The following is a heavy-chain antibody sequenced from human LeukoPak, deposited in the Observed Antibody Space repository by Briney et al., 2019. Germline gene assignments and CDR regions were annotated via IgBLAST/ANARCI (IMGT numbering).Heavy chain of an antibody. V-gene: IGHV3-11*06. D-gene: IGHD6-19*01. J-gene: IGHJ6*02. CDR2: ISSSSSYI. Sequence: GGSLRLSCAVSGFTFSAYSMTWIRQAPGKGLEWVSSISSSSSYIYYADSVKGRFTISRDNAKNSLYLQMNSLRAEDTAVYYCARDQYSSGWAEEFGYGMDVWGQGTTVTVSS. CDR3: ARDQYSSGWAEEFGYGMDV. CDR1: GFTFSAYS.